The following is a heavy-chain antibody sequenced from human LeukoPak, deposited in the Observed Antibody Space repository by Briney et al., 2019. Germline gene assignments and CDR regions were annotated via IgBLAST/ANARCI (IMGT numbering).Heavy chain of an antibody. CDR1: GYTFTGYY. J-gene: IGHJ5*02. CDR3: ARDQRSGDYSSGRYGPWFDP. Sequence: GASVKVSCKASGYTFTGYYMHWVRQAPGQGLEWMGWINPNSGGTNYAQKFQGRVTMTRDTSISTAYMELSRLRSDDTAVYYCARDQRSGDYSSGRYGPWFDPWGQGTLVTVSS. CDR2: INPNSGGT. V-gene: IGHV1-2*02. D-gene: IGHD3-10*01.